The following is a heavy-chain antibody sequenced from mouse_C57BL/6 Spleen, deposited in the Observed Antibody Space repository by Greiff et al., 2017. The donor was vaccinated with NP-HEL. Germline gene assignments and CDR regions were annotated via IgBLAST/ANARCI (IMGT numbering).Heavy chain of an antibody. CDR2: ISNGGGST. Sequence: EVQVVESGGGLVQPGGSLKLSCAASGFTFSDYYMYWVRQTPEKRLEWVAYISNGGGSTYYPDTVKGRFTISRDNAKNTLYLQMSRLKSEDTAMYYCARRDIYYGLDYWGQGTTLTVSS. D-gene: IGHD2-1*01. CDR3: ARRDIYYGLDY. V-gene: IGHV5-12*01. CDR1: GFTFSDYY. J-gene: IGHJ2*01.